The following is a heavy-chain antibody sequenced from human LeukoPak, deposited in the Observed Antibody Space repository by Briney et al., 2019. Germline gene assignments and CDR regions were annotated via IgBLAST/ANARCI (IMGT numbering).Heavy chain of an antibody. CDR1: GGSISSYY. CDR3: ARSPAPQMIVVDYFDY. J-gene: IGHJ4*02. CDR2: IYYSGST. D-gene: IGHD3-22*01. V-gene: IGHV4-59*01. Sequence: PSETLSLTCTVSGGSISSYYWSWIRQPPGKGLEWIGYIYYSGSTNYNPSLKSRVTISVDTSKNQFSLKLSSVTAADTAVYYCARSPAPQMIVVDYFDYWCQGTLVTVSS.